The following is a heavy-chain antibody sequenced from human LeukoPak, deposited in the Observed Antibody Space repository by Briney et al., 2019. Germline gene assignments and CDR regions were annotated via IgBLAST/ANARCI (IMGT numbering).Heavy chain of an antibody. J-gene: IGHJ4*02. Sequence: EPSEPLSLTCDVSVFSITSVDYWGWIRQSPGRGLEWIGSISHSGGTYYIPSLRSRVTMSLDTSMNQLSLDLRSVSAADTAVYCCARVGPLAVGTGKRVYSFDYWGQGTLVTVSS. CDR1: VFSITSVDY. CDR3: ARVGPLAVGTGKRVYSFDY. V-gene: IGHV4-38-2*01. CDR2: ISHSGGT. D-gene: IGHD1-1*01.